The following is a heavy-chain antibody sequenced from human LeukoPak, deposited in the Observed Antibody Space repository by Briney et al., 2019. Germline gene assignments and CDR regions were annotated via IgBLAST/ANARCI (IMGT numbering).Heavy chain of an antibody. J-gene: IGHJ4*02. Sequence: KTSETLSLTCTVSSDFISSYYWSWIRQPPGKGLEWIGDIYYSGSIKYNPSLKSRVTMSVDTSKNQFSLKLSSVTAADTAIYYCARENPSGYYNRPIDYWGQGTLVTVSS. CDR2: IYYSGSI. CDR3: ARENPSGYYNRPIDY. V-gene: IGHV4-59*01. D-gene: IGHD3-22*01. CDR1: SDFISSYY.